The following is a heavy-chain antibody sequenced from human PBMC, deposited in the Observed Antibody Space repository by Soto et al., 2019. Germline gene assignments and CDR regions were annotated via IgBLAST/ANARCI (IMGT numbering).Heavy chain of an antibody. V-gene: IGHV4-61*01. J-gene: IGHJ4*02. D-gene: IGHD2-15*01. CDR2: IYYSGST. Sequence: QVQLQESGPGLVKPSETLSLTCTVSGGSVSSGSYYWSWIRQPPGKGLEWIGYIYYSGSTNYNPSLKSRVTISVDTSKNQFSLKLSSVTAADTAVYYCASSPVVAATCFDYWGQGTLVTVSS. CDR3: ASSPVVAATCFDY. CDR1: GGSVSSGSYY.